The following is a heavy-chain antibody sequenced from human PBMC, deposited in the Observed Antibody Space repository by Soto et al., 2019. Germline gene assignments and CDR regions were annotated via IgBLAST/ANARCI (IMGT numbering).Heavy chain of an antibody. CDR3: AKTMVRGVSRPYFDY. CDR1: GFTFSSYA. Sequence: GGSLRLSCAASGFTFSSYAMSWVRQAPGKGLEWVSAISGSGGSTYYADSVKGRFTISRDNSKNTLYLQMNSLRAEDTAVYYCAKTMVRGVSRPYFDYWGQGTLVTVFS. CDR2: ISGSGGST. V-gene: IGHV3-23*01. J-gene: IGHJ4*02. D-gene: IGHD3-10*01.